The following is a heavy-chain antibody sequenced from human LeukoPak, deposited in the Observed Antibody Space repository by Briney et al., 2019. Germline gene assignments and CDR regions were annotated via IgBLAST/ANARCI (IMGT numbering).Heavy chain of an antibody. CDR3: AGGEYYDSSGYYWGVFDY. CDR1: GGSISSYY. D-gene: IGHD3-22*01. Sequence: SETLSLTCTVSGGSISSYYWSWIRQPPGKGLAWIGYIYTSGSTNYNPSLKSRVTISVDTSKNQFSLKLSSVTAADTAVYYCAGGEYYDSSGYYWGVFDYWGQGTLVTVSS. CDR2: IYTSGST. V-gene: IGHV4-4*09. J-gene: IGHJ4*02.